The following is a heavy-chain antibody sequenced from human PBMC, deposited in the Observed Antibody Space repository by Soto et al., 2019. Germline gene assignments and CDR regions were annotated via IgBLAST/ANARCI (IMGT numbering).Heavy chain of an antibody. D-gene: IGHD4-17*01. V-gene: IGHV3-7*01. CDR3: ARDVDGDLDY. CDR1: GFSFSSYW. CDR2: IKQDGSEK. J-gene: IGHJ4*02. Sequence: EVQLVESGGGLVQPGGSLRLSCAVSGFSFSSYWMAWVRQAPGKGLEWVANIKQDGSEKNHVDSVKGRFTISRDNAKSSMYLQMNSLRADDTAVYFGARDVDGDLDYWGPGTLVTVSS.